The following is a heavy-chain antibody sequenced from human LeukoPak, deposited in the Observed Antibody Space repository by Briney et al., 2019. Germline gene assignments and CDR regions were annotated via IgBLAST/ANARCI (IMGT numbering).Heavy chain of an antibody. CDR2: ISGSGGST. D-gene: IGHD2-15*01. J-gene: IGHJ5*02. Sequence: GGSLRLSCAASGFTFSSYAMSWVRQAPGKGLEWVSAISGSGGSTYYADSVKGRFTISRDNSKNTLYLQMNSLRAEDTAVYYCAKSAPSFVVVVAALFDPWGQGTLVTVSS. CDR1: GFTFSSYA. CDR3: AKSAPSFVVVVAALFDP. V-gene: IGHV3-23*01.